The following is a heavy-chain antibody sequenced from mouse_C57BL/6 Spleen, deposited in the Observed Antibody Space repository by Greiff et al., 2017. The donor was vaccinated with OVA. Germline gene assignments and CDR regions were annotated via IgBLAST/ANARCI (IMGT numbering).Heavy chain of an antibody. J-gene: IGHJ3*01. CDR3: ARHYESFAY. Sequence: VKLQQPGAELVRPGSSVKLSCKASGYTFTSYWMDWVKQRPGQGLEWIGNIYPSDSETHYNQKFKDKATLTVDKSSSTAYMQLSSLTAEDSAVYYCARHYESFAYWGQGTLVTVSA. D-gene: IGHD1-1*01. CDR2: IYPSDSET. CDR1: GYTFTSYW. V-gene: IGHV1-61*01.